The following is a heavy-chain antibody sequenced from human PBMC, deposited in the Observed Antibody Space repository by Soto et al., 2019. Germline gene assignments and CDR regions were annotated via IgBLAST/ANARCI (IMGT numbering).Heavy chain of an antibody. J-gene: IGHJ4*02. V-gene: IGHV3-7*01. CDR1: GFTFSSYW. CDR2: IKQDGSEK. Sequence: EVQLVESGGGLVQPGGSLRLSCAASGFTFSSYWMSWVRQAPGKGLEWVANIKQDGSEKYYVDSVKGRFTISRDNAKNSLDLQMNSLRAEDTAVYYCARDPRYRGSYYGSDYWGQGTLVTVSS. D-gene: IGHD1-26*01. CDR3: ARDPRYRGSYYGSDY.